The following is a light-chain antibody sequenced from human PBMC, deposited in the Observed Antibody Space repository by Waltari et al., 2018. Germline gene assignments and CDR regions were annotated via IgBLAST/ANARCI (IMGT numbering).Light chain of an antibody. CDR3: CSYAGSYTWV. J-gene: IGLJ3*02. CDR1: SSDVGGYNY. V-gene: IGLV2-11*01. CDR2: DVS. Sequence: QSALTQPRSVSGSPGPSVPISCTGNSSDVGGYNYVSCYQQHPGKAPKLMIYDVSKRPSGVPDRFSGSKSGNTASLTISGLQAEDEADYYCCSYAGSYTWVFGGGTKLTVL.